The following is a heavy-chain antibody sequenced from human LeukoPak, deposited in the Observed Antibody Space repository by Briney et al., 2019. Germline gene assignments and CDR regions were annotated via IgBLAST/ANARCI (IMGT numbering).Heavy chain of an antibody. V-gene: IGHV4-34*01. CDR3: ARGRDRSKAGDH. CDR1: GGSFSGYY. Sequence: SETLSLTCAAYGGSFSGYYWSWIRQPPGKGLEWIGEINHSGSTNYNPSLKSRVTISVDTSKNQFSLKLSSVTAADTAFYYCARGRDRSKAGDHWGQGSLVTVSS. J-gene: IGHJ4*02. D-gene: IGHD5-24*01. CDR2: INHSGST.